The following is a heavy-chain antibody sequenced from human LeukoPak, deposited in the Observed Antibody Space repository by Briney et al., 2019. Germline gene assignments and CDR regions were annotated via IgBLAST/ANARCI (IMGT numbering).Heavy chain of an antibody. CDR3: ARYSSGWYGLDY. CDR2: MNPNSGNT. CDR1: GYTFTSYD. Sequence: ASLKVSCKASGYTFTSYDINWVRQATGQGLEWMGWMNPNSGNTGYAQKFQGRVTMTRNTSISTAYMELSSLRSEDTAVYYCARYSSGWYGLDYWGQGTLVTVSS. D-gene: IGHD6-19*01. V-gene: IGHV1-8*01. J-gene: IGHJ4*02.